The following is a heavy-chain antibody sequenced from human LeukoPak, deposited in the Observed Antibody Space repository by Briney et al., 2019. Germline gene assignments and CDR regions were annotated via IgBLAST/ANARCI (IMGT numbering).Heavy chain of an antibody. V-gene: IGHV3-23*01. CDR3: AKGVVSSYYDSSGYYFWFVSHQPRFDY. Sequence: GGTLRLSCAASGFTFSSYGMSWVRQAPGKGLEWVSAISGSGGSTYYADSVKGRFTISRDNSKNTLYLQMNSLRAEDTAVYYCAKGVVSSYYDSSGYYFWFVSHQPRFDYWGQGTLVTVSS. J-gene: IGHJ4*02. CDR1: GFTFSSYG. CDR2: ISGSGGST. D-gene: IGHD3-22*01.